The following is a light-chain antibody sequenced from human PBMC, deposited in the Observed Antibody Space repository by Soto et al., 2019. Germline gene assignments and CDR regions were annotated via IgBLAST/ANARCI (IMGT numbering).Light chain of an antibody. CDR1: SSNIGSNT. Sequence: QSVLTQAHSASGTPGQRVTISCSGSSSNIGSNTVNWYQQLPGTAPRLLIYNNDQRPSGVPDRFSGSKSGTSASLAVSGLQSEDEADYYCASWDDSLNGLNIGGGTKLTVL. CDR2: NND. V-gene: IGLV1-44*01. CDR3: ASWDDSLNGLN. J-gene: IGLJ2*01.